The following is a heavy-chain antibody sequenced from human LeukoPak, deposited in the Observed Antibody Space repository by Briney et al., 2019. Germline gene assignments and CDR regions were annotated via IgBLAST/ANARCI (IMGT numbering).Heavy chain of an antibody. CDR3: AGGGSNRRFDF. V-gene: IGHV3-53*01. D-gene: IGHD3-16*02. CDR2: IYSGGTT. J-gene: IGHJ4*02. CDR1: GFTVSSNY. Sequence: GGSLRLSCAASGFTVSSNYVSWVRQAPGKGLQWVSVIYSGGTTYYADSVKGRFTISRDNSNNTLCLPMSSLRAEDTAVYYCAGGGSNRRFDFWGQGTLVTVSS.